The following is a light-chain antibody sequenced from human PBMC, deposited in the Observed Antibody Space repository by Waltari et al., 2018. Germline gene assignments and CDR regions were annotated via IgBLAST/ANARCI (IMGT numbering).Light chain of an antibody. J-gene: IGKJ4*01. Sequence: DIDMTQSPSSLSASVGDRVTITCRASQSISGYLHWYQQKPGRAPRLLIFAASNLQSGVPSRCSGSGSGTDFTLTISSLQPEDFATYYCQQSFNRPPTFCGGTKVEVK. CDR3: QQSFNRPPT. V-gene: IGKV1-39*01. CDR2: AAS. CDR1: QSISGY.